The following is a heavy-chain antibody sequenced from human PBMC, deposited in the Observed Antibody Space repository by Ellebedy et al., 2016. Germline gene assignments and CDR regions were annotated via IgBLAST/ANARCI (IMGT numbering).Heavy chain of an antibody. CDR2: ISGAGGDS. CDR3: ARGLRYGDFDS. D-gene: IGHD4/OR15-4a*01. J-gene: IGHJ4*02. Sequence: GESLKISXTASGLPFSNFFMSWVRQAPGKGLEWVATISGAGGDSYFADSVRGRFTISRDNAKNSLYLQMNSLRAEDTAVYYCARGLRYGDFDSWGQGTLVTVSS. CDR1: GLPFSNFF. V-gene: IGHV3-21*01.